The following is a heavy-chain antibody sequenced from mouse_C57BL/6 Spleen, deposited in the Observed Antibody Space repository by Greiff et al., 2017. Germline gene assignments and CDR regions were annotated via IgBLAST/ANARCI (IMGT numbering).Heavy chain of an antibody. CDR2: IDPSDSYT. V-gene: IGHV1-69*01. Sequence: QVQLKQPGAELVMPGASVKLSCKASGYTFTSYWMHWVKQRPGQGLEWIGEIDPSDSYTNYNQKFKGKSTLTVDKSSSTAYMQLSSLTSEDSAVYYCARGGLRRRGFDYWGQGTTLTVSS. J-gene: IGHJ2*01. D-gene: IGHD2-4*01. CDR3: ARGGLRRRGFDY. CDR1: GYTFTSYW.